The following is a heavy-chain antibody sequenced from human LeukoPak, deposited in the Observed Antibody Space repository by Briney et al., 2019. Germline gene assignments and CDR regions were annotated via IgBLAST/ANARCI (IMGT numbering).Heavy chain of an antibody. J-gene: IGHJ4*02. CDR3: ARAPEGYYDFWSGYYGLLDY. Sequence: GGSLRLSCAASGFTFSSYGMRWVRQAPGKGLEYVSAISSNGGSTYYANSVKGRFTISRDNSKNTLYLQMGSLRAEDMAVYYCARAPEGYYDFWSGYYGLLDYWGQGTLVTVSS. CDR2: ISSNGGST. D-gene: IGHD3-3*01. CDR1: GFTFSSYG. V-gene: IGHV3-64*01.